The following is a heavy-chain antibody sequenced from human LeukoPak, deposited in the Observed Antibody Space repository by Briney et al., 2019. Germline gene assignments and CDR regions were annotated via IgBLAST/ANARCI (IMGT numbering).Heavy chain of an antibody. CDR2: IIPIFGTA. Sequence: ASVKVSCKASGGSFSSYAISWVRQAPGQGLEWMGGIIPIFGTANYAQKFQGRVTITADESTSTAYMELSSLRSEDTAVYYCARDLSGYNNDYVWGSYIYWGQGTLVTVSS. D-gene: IGHD3-16*01. CDR3: ARDLSGYNNDYVWGSYIY. V-gene: IGHV1-69*13. J-gene: IGHJ4*02. CDR1: GGSFSSYA.